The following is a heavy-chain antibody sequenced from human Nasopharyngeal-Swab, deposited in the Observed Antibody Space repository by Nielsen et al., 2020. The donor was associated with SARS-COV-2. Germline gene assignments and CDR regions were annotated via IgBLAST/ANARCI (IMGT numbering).Heavy chain of an antibody. CDR3: AKQMDSSSWYRGGGYYMDV. D-gene: IGHD6-13*01. CDR1: GFTFDDYT. Sequence: GSLRLSCAASGFTFDDYTMHWVRQAPGKGLEWVSLISWDGGSTYYADSVKGRFTISRDNSKNSLYLQMNSLRTEDTALYYCAKQMDSSSWYRGGGYYMDVWGKGTTVTVSS. J-gene: IGHJ6*03. CDR2: ISWDGGST. V-gene: IGHV3-43*01.